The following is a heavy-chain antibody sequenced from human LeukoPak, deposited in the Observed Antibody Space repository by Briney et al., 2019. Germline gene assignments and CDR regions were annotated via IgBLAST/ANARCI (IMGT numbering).Heavy chain of an antibody. CDR1: GYSFTSYW. Sequence: GESLKISCKGSGYSFTSYWIGWVRQMPGKGLEWMGIIYPGDSDTRYSPSFQGQVTISADKSISTAYLQWSSLKASDTAMYYCARDLAAAGTSYYYYGMDVWGQGTTVTVS. CDR3: ARDLAAAGTSYYYYGMDV. CDR2: IYPGDSDT. J-gene: IGHJ6*02. D-gene: IGHD6-13*01. V-gene: IGHV5-51*01.